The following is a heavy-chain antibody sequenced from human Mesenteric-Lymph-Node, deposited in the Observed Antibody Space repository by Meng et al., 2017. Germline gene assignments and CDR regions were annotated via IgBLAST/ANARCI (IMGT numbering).Heavy chain of an antibody. CDR3: AKVYYGSGTLVSGVAFDI. Sequence: SCVCPGFTFSNYSMHWVRQAPGKGLEWVSAISGSGGSTYYADSVKGRFTISRDNSKNTLYLQMNSLRAEDTAVYYCAKVYYGSGTLVSGVAFDIWGQGTMVTVSS. V-gene: IGHV3-23*01. CDR2: ISGSGGST. CDR1: GFTFSNYS. J-gene: IGHJ3*02. D-gene: IGHD3-10*01.